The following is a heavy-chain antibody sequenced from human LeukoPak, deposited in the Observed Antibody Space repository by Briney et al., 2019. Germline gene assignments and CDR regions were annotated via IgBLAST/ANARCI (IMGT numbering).Heavy chain of an antibody. CDR2: IYSGGST. J-gene: IGHJ6*02. CDR1: GFTVSNNY. V-gene: IGHV3-66*01. CDR3: AGFSHKGV. Sequence: GGSLRLSCAASGFTVSNNYMSWVRQAPGKGLEWVALIYSGGSTYYADFVKGRFTISRDNSKNTLYLRMSSLRAEDTGVYYCAGFSHKGVWGQGTTVTVSS.